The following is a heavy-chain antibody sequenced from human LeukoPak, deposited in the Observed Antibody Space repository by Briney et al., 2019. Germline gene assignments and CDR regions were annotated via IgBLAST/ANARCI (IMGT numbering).Heavy chain of an antibody. D-gene: IGHD2-2*01. CDR1: GLTFSSYG. CDR2: ISYDGTIR. J-gene: IGHJ5*02. CDR3: AKGGCSSTTCYLANP. Sequence: GGSLRLSCAASGLTFSSYGMHWVRQAPGKGLEWVAVISYDGTIRNYADSVKGRFTISRDNSKNTLYLQMNSLTAEDTALYYCAKGGCSSTTCYLANPWGQGTLVTVSS. V-gene: IGHV3-30*18.